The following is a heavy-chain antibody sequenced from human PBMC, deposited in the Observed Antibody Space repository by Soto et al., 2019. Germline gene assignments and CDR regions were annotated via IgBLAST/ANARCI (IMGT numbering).Heavy chain of an antibody. CDR3: TRFHSAYKNALDY. CDR1: GGSVSGYY. V-gene: IGHV4-59*08. Sequence: PSETLSLSCTVSGGSVSGYYWNWIRQPPGKGLEWIGYIRYTGSTTYNPSLKPRVTMSVAASENQFSLKLSSVTAADTAVYYCTRFHSAYKNALDYWGQGALVTVSS. J-gene: IGHJ4*02. CDR2: IRYTGST. D-gene: IGHD1-1*01.